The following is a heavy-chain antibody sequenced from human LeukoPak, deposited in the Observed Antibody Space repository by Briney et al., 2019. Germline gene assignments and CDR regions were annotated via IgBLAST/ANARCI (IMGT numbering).Heavy chain of an antibody. V-gene: IGHV3-43*01. CDR1: GFTFDDYT. D-gene: IGHD2-2*01. CDR3: AKGSIVAAAPYYYAMDV. J-gene: IGHJ6*02. CDR2: INWDGGRT. Sequence: PGGSLRLSCAASGFTFDDYTMHWVRQAPGKGLEWVSMINWDGGRTDCADSVKGRFTISRDNSGRSLILQMNTLRTEDTALYYCAKGSIVAAAPYYYAMDVWGQGTTVTVSS.